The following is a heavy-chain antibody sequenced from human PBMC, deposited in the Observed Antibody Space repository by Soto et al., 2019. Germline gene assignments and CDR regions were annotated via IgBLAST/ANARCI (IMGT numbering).Heavy chain of an antibody. J-gene: IGHJ4*02. CDR1: GFTVSSNY. Sequence: GGSLRLSCAASGFTVSSNYMSWVRQAPGKGLEWVSVIYSDGSTYYADSVKGRFTISRHNSKNTLYLQMNSLRAEDTAVYYCAMSWGRQYPFPVWAYWGQGTLVTVSS. D-gene: IGHD3-16*01. CDR3: AMSWGRQYPFPVWAY. V-gene: IGHV3-53*04. CDR2: IYSDGST.